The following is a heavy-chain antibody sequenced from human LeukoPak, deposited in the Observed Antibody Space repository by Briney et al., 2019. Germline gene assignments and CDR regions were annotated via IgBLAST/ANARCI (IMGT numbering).Heavy chain of an antibody. J-gene: IGHJ4*02. CDR2: INHSGST. CDR3: ARGRPRYDFWSGYLDY. D-gene: IGHD3-3*01. Sequence: PSETLSLTCAVYGGSFSGYYWSWIRQPPGKGLEWIGEINHSGSTNYSPSLKSRVTISVDTSKNQFSLKLSSVTAADTAVYYCARGRPRYDFWSGYLDYWGQGTLVTVSS. CDR1: GGSFSGYY. V-gene: IGHV4-34*01.